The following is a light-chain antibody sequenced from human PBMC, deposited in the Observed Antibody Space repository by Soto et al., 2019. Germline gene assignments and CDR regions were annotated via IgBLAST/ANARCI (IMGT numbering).Light chain of an antibody. CDR3: YSYTSSSTYV. Sequence: QSVLTQPPSVSWSPGQSVTISCTGTSSDVGSYNRVSWYKQPPGAAPKLVIYEVIHRPSGVPDRFSGSKSGNTASLTISGLQAEDEADFYCYSYTSSSTYVFGTGTKLTVL. CDR1: SSDVGSYNR. CDR2: EVI. V-gene: IGLV2-18*02. J-gene: IGLJ1*01.